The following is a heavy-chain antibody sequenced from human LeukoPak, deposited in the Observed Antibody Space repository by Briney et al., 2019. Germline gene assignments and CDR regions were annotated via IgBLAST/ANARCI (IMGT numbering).Heavy chain of an antibody. D-gene: IGHD1-26*01. Sequence: SETLSLTCTVSGGSVSDYYWSWIRQPAGKGPEWIGRVYNSGNTNYNPSLKSRVTMSVDTSKNQFSLKVSSVTAADTAVYYCARSGSYYTGFECWGQGTLVTVSS. V-gene: IGHV4-4*07. CDR1: GGSVSDYY. CDR3: ARSGSYYTGFEC. CDR2: VYNSGNT. J-gene: IGHJ4*02.